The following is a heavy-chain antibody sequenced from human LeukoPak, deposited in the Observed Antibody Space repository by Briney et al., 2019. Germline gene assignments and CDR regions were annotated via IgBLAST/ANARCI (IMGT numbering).Heavy chain of an antibody. V-gene: IGHV3-53*01. J-gene: IGHJ4*02. Sequence: PGGSLRLSCAASGFTVSSNYMSWVRQAPGKGLEWVSVIYSGGDTYYADSVKGRFTISRDNSKNTLYLQMNSLRAEDTALYYCARGPPLSKYYFDCWGQGTLVTVPS. CDR2: IYSGGDT. D-gene: IGHD2/OR15-2a*01. CDR3: ARGPPLSKYYFDC. CDR1: GFTVSSNY.